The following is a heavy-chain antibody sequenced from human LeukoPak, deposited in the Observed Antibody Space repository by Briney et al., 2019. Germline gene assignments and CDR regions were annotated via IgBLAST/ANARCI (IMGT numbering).Heavy chain of an antibody. V-gene: IGHV4-34*01. CDR2: INHSGST. J-gene: IGHJ4*02. D-gene: IGHD6-19*01. CDR3: ARVSIAVDLDY. Sequence: SETLSLTCAVYGGSFSGYYWSWIRQPPGKGLEWIGEINHSGSTNYNPSLKSRVTISVDTSKNQFSLKLSSVTAADTAVYYCARVSIAVDLDYWGQGTLDTVSS. CDR1: GGSFSGYY.